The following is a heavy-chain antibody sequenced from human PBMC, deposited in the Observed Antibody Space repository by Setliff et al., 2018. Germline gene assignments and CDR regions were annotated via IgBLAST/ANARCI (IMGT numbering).Heavy chain of an antibody. V-gene: IGHV4-38-2*01. CDR2: IYHSGST. CDR1: GYSISSGYY. Sequence: SETLSLTCAVSGYSISSGYYWGWVRQPPGKGLEWIGSIYHSGSTYYNPSLKSRVTISVDTSKNQFSLKLSSVTAADTAVYYCARHSSRPYWGQGTLVTVSS. J-gene: IGHJ4*02. CDR3: ARHSSRPY.